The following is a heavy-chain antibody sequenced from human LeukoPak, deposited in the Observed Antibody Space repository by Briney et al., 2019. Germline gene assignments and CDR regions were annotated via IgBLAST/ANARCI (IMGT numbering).Heavy chain of an antibody. Sequence: SETLSLTCTVSGGSISSYYWSWIRQPAGKGLEWIGRIYTSGSTNYNPSLKSRVTISVDTSKNQFSLKLSSVTAADTAVYYCATQHGMVRGAREYNWFDPWGQGTLVTVSS. V-gene: IGHV4-4*07. CDR3: ATQHGMVRGAREYNWFDP. CDR1: GGSISSYY. D-gene: IGHD3-10*01. CDR2: IYTSGST. J-gene: IGHJ5*02.